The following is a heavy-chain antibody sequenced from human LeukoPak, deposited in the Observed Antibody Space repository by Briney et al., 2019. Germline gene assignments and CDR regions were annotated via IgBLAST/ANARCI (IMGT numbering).Heavy chain of an antibody. J-gene: IGHJ4*02. Sequence: GGSLRLSCAASGFTFDDYGMSWVRQAPGKGLEWVSVISVSGDWTYYADSVKGRFTISRDNSKNTLYLQMNSLRAEDTAVYYCANYRQSITAAGNSREFADYWGQGTLVTVSS. CDR3: ANYRQSITAAGNSREFADY. V-gene: IGHV3-23*01. CDR2: ISVSGDWT. CDR1: GFTFDDYG. D-gene: IGHD6-13*01.